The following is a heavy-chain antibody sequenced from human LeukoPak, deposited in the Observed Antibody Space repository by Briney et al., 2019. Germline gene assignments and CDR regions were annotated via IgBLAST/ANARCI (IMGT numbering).Heavy chain of an antibody. CDR2: INHSGST. V-gene: IGHV4-34*01. D-gene: IGHD3-10*01. J-gene: IGHJ4*02. CDR3: ARGLLTMVRGVPYYFAY. Sequence: SETLSLTCAVYGGSFSGYYWSWIRQPPGKGLEWIGEINHSGSTNYNPSLKSRVTISVDTSKNQFSLKLSSVTAADTAVYYCARGLLTMVRGVPYYFAYWGKETLVTVS. CDR1: GGSFSGYY.